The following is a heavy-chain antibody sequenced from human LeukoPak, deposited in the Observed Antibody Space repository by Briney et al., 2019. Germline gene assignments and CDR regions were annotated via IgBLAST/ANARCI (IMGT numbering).Heavy chain of an antibody. CDR2: IYASGTI. Sequence: PSETLSLTCTVSGDSISGYHWSWIRQPAGKGLEWIGRIYASGTINYNPSLKSRVTMSVDRSKNQFFLKVKSVTAADTAVYYCARDGSDIAVAGTPLAESFDIWGQGTMVTVSS. CDR1: GDSISGYH. J-gene: IGHJ3*02. D-gene: IGHD6-19*01. CDR3: ARDGSDIAVAGTPLAESFDI. V-gene: IGHV4-4*07.